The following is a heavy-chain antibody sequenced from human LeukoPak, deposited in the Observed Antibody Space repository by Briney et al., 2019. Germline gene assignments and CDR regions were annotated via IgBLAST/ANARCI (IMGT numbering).Heavy chain of an antibody. CDR1: GFTFSSYG. J-gene: IGHJ4*02. CDR2: IWYDGSNK. D-gene: IGHD1-1*01. CDR3: AREGPRGNSQLDY. Sequence: GGSLRLSCAASGFTFSSYGMHWVRQAPGKGLEWVALIWYDGSNKYYADSVKGRLTISRDNSKNTLYLQMNSLRAEDTAVYYCAREGPRGNSQLDYWGQGTLVTVSS. V-gene: IGHV3-33*01.